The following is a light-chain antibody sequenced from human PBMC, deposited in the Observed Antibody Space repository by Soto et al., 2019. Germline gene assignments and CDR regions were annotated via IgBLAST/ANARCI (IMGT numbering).Light chain of an antibody. V-gene: IGLV2-23*01. CDR1: SSDVGSYNL. CDR2: EGS. CDR3: WSYAGSSTFVV. J-gene: IGLJ2*01. Sequence: QSALTQPASVSGSPGQSITISCTGTSSDVGSYNLVSWYQQHPGKAPKLMIYEGSKRPSGVSNRVSGSKSGNTASVTVSGIQAEDEADYYCWSYAGSSTFVVFGGGTKLTVL.